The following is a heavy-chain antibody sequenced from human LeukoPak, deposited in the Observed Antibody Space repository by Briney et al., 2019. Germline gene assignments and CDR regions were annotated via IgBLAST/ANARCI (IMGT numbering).Heavy chain of an antibody. CDR3: ARHLSFPRPYTIFARNDAFDI. CDR2: IYTSGST. D-gene: IGHD3-9*01. Sequence: SETLSLTCTVSGGSISSYYWSWIRQPAGKGLEWIGRIYTSGSTNYNPSLKSRVTMSVDMSKNQFSLKLISVTAADTAVYYCARHLSFPRPYTIFARNDAFDIWGQGTMVTVSS. J-gene: IGHJ3*02. V-gene: IGHV4-4*07. CDR1: GGSISSYY.